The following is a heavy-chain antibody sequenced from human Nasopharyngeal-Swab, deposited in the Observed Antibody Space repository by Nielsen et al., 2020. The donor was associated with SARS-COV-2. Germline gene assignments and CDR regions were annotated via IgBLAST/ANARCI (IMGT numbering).Heavy chain of an antibody. V-gene: IGHV3-73*01. Sequence: GESLKISCAASGFTFSGSAMHWVRQASGKGLEWVGRIRSKANSYATAYAASVKGRFTISRDDSKNTAYLQMNSLKTGDTAVYYCTRPIYCSSTSCSDVWGKGTTVTVSS. CDR2: IRSKANSYAT. CDR1: GFTFSGSA. CDR3: TRPIYCSSTSCSDV. J-gene: IGHJ6*04. D-gene: IGHD2-2*01.